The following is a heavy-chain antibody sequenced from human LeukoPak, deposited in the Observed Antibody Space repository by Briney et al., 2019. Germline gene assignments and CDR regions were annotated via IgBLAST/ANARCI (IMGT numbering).Heavy chain of an antibody. D-gene: IGHD3-16*01. J-gene: IGHJ4*02. CDR1: GYTLTELS. CDR3: ARDVGGFDY. Sequence: ASVKVSCKVSGYTLTELSMHWVRQAPGKGLEWMGGFDPEDGETIYAQKFQGRVTMTRDTSTSTVYMELSSLRSEDTAVYYCARDVGGFDYWGQGTLVTVSS. CDR2: FDPEDGET. V-gene: IGHV1-24*01.